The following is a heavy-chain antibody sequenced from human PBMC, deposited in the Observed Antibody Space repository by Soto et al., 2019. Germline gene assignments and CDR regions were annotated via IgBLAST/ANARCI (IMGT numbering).Heavy chain of an antibody. D-gene: IGHD3-10*01. CDR1: GFTFSSYA. CDR2: ISGSGGST. J-gene: IGHJ4*02. V-gene: IGHV3-23*01. CDR3: AKIEDMVRGVIISHYFDY. Sequence: EVQLLESGGGLVQPGGSLRLSCAASGFTFSSYAMSWVRQAPGKGLEWVSAISGSGGSTYYADSVKGRFTISRDNSKNTLYLQMNSLRAEDTAVYYCAKIEDMVRGVIISHYFDYWGQGTLVTVSS.